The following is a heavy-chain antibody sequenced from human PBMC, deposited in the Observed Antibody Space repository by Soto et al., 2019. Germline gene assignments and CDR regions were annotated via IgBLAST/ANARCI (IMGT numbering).Heavy chain of an antibody. Sequence: ASVKVSCKASGDTFTTDDINWVRQATGHGLEWMGWINPNSGNIGYAQRFQGRVTMTRDTAIRTAYMEVSSLRSDDTAVYYCARGRASGSYYLLDYWGQGTLVTVSS. CDR3: ARGRASGSYYLLDY. CDR1: GDTFTTDD. V-gene: IGHV1-8*01. J-gene: IGHJ4*02. D-gene: IGHD3-10*01. CDR2: INPNSGNI.